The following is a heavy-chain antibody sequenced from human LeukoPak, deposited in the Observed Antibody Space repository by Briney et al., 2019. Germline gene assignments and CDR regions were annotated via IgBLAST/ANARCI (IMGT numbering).Heavy chain of an antibody. CDR1: GFTFSSYW. D-gene: IGHD6-19*01. CDR3: ARDRDTGYSSGWYWGDYYYGMDV. CDR2: IKQDGSEK. V-gene: IGHV3-7*01. Sequence: GGSLRLSCAASGFTFSSYWMSWARQAPGKGLEWVANIKQDGSEKYYVDSVKGRFTISRDNAKNSLYLQMNSLRAEDTAVYYCARDRDTGYSSGWYWGDYYYGMDVWGQGTTVTVSS. J-gene: IGHJ6*02.